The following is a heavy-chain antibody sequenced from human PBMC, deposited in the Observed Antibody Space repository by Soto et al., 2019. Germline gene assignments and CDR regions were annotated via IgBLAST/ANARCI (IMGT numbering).Heavy chain of an antibody. J-gene: IGHJ5*02. CDR3: AKGDNLGPKTGYAFDP. CDR1: GDSVSSSTAS. Sequence: PSQTLSLTCAISGDSVSSSTASWNWIRHSPSRGLEWLGRTYFRSKWYNDYAVSVKSRIIINPDTSNNQFSLQLNSVTPEDTAVYFCAKGDNLGPKTGYAFDPWGQGIMVTVSS. V-gene: IGHV6-1*01. CDR2: TYFRSKWYN. D-gene: IGHD5-12*01.